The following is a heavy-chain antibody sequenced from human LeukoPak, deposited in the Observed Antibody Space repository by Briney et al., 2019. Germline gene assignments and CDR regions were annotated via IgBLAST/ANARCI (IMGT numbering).Heavy chain of an antibody. J-gene: IGHJ4*02. CDR2: ISGSGGGT. D-gene: IGHD6-19*01. CDR3: AREAFYSSGWFSLFGY. CDR1: GFTFSNYA. V-gene: IGHV3-23*01. Sequence: GGSLRLSCAASGFTFSNYAMSWVRQAPGKGLEWVSTISGSGGGTYYADSVKGRFTISRDKSKNTMNLQMNSLRAEDTAVYYCAREAFYSSGWFSLFGYWGQGTLVTVSS.